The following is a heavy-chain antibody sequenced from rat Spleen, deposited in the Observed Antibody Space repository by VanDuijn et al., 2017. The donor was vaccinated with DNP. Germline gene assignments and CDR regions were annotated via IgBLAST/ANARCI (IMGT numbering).Heavy chain of an antibody. CDR2: ISTSGSRP. CDR3: TKQVYPNWFPY. CDR1: GFTFSSYY. V-gene: IGHV5-25*01. Sequence: EVQLVESGGGLVQPGRSLQLSCAASGFTFSSYYMAWVRQAPKMGLEWVATISTSGSRPNYPDSVKGRFTISRDNAKSTLYLQMNSLKSEDTATYYCTKQVYPNWFPYWGQGTLVTVSS. D-gene: IGHD3-8*01. J-gene: IGHJ3*01.